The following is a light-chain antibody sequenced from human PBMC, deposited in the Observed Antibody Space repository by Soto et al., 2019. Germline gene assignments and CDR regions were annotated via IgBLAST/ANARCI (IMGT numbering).Light chain of an antibody. CDR1: SSNIGAGYN. CDR2: GDS. J-gene: IGLJ3*02. CDR3: QSYDSSLSGWL. V-gene: IGLV1-40*01. Sequence: QSVLTQPPSVSGAPGQRVTISCTGSSSNIGAGYNVHWYQQVPGTAPKLLIYGDSNRPSGVPDRISGSKSGTSASLAITGLQAEDEADYYCQSYDSSLSGWLFGGGTKLTVL.